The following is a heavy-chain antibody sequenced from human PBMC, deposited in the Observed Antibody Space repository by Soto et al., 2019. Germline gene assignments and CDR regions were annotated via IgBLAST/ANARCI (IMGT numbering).Heavy chain of an antibody. CDR1: GFTFSGYW. CDR2: IKQDGTEK. CDR3: ARDDINAFYEY. D-gene: IGHD3-9*01. V-gene: IGHV3-7*05. J-gene: IGHJ4*02. Sequence: EVQLVESGGGLVQPGGPLRLSCAASGFTFSGYWMTWVRQAPGKGLEWVANIKQDGTEKNYVDSVKGRFTISRENAKNSLYLQMNSLRAEDTAVYYCARDDINAFYEYWGQGTLVTVSS.